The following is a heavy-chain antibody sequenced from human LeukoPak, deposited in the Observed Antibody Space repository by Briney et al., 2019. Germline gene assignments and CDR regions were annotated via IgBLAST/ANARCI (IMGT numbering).Heavy chain of an antibody. D-gene: IGHD2-21*02. V-gene: IGHV4-34*01. CDR1: GGSFSGYY. CDR2: INHSGST. CDR3: ALAYCGGDCYSMSGYFDY. Sequence: SETLSLTCAVYGGSFSGYYWSWLRQPPGKGLEWIGEINHSGSTNYNPSLKSRVTISVDTSKNQFSLKLSSVTAADTAVYYCALAYCGGDCYSMSGYFDYWGQGTLVTVSS. J-gene: IGHJ4*02.